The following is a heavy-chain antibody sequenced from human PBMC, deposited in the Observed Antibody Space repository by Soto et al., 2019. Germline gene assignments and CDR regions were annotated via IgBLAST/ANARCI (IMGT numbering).Heavy chain of an antibody. CDR1: WVTGSYHH. Sequence: GALEILCAAPWVTGSYHHMGWVPQAPGKGLEWVSVIYSGGSTYYADSVKGRFTISRDNPKNTLYLQMNSPRAEDTAVYYCARGSYGSYYYGMDVWGQGTTVTVSS. J-gene: IGHJ6*02. D-gene: IGHD3-10*01. V-gene: IGHV3-53*01. CDR3: ARGSYGSYYYGMDV. CDR2: IYSGGST.